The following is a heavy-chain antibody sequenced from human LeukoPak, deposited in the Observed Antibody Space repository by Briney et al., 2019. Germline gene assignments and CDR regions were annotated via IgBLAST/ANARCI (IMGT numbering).Heavy chain of an antibody. Sequence: PGGSLRLSCAASGFSVSSNYMSWVGQAPGKGLEWVSVIYSGGSSYYGDSVKGRFTISRDNSKNTLYLQMNSLRAEDTAVYYCARAPSAQWYFQHWGQDTLVIVSS. CDR3: ARAPSAQWYFQH. CDR1: GFSVSSNY. CDR2: IYSGGSS. D-gene: IGHD6-19*01. J-gene: IGHJ1*01. V-gene: IGHV3-53*01.